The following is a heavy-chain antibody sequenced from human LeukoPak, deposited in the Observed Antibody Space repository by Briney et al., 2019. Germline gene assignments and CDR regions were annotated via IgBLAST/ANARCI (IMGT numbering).Heavy chain of an antibody. J-gene: IGHJ4*02. V-gene: IGHV1-69*01. CDR2: IIPIFGTA. D-gene: IGHD3-10*01. CDR3: AREGTEVLDY. Sequence: GASVKVSCKASGGTFSSYTISWVRQAPGQGLEWMGGIIPIFGTANYAQKFQGRVTITADESTSTAYMELSSLRSEDTAVYYCAREGTEVLDYWGQGTLVTVSS. CDR1: GGTFSSYT.